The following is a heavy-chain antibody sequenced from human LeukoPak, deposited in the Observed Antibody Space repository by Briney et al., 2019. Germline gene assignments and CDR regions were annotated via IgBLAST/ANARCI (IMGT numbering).Heavy chain of an antibody. J-gene: IGHJ4*02. CDR1: GGTYSSYA. D-gene: IGHD6-19*01. CDR3: ARGSSGWLGVFDY. CDR2: IIPIFGTA. Sequence: SVKVSCKASGGTYSSYAISWVRQAPGQGLEWMGGIIPIFGTANYAQKFQGRVTITTDESTSTAYMELSSLRSEDTAVYYCARGSSGWLGVFDYWGQGTLVTVSS. V-gene: IGHV1-69*05.